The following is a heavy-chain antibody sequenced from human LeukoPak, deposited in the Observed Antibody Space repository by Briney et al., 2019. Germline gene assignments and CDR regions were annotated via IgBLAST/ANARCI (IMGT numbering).Heavy chain of an antibody. CDR2: IYYSGST. CDR3: ARAVGATTGNFDY. J-gene: IGHJ4*02. D-gene: IGHD1-26*01. V-gene: IGHV4-59*01. CDR1: GGSIRTYY. Sequence: PSETLSLTCTVSGGSIRTYYWSWIRQLPGKGLEWIGYIYYSGSTNYNPSLKSRVTISVDTSKNQFSLKLTSVTAADTAVYYCARAVGATTGNFDYWGQGTLVTVSS.